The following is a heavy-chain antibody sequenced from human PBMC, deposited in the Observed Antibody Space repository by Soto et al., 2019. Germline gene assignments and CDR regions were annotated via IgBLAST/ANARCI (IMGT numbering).Heavy chain of an antibody. CDR3: ARSQSCSSTSCYTPRDAFDI. J-gene: IGHJ3*02. CDR2: IYPGDSDT. CDR1: GYSFTSYW. D-gene: IGHD2-2*02. V-gene: IGHV5-51*01. Sequence: GESLKISCKGSGYSFTSYWIGWVRQMPGKGLEWMGIIYPGDSDTRYSPSFQGQVTISADKSISTAYLQWSSLKASDTAMYYCARSQSCSSTSCYTPRDAFDIWGQGTMVTVSS.